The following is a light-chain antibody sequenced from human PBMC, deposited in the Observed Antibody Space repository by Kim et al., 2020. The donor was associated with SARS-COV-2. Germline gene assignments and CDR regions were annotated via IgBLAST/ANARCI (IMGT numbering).Light chain of an antibody. V-gene: IGKV3-15*01. CDR2: GAS. CDR3: HQYDISYT. J-gene: IGKJ2*01. CDR1: QSVSGN. Sequence: EIVMTQSPATLSVSPGERVTLSCRASQSVSGNLAWYQQKPGQGPRLLIYGASTRATGIPARFSGSGSGTEFTLTISSLQSEDFAVYYCHQYDISYTLGQGNRLE.